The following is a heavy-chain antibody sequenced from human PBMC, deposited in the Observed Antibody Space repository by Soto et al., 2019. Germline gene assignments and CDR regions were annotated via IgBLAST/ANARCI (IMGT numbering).Heavy chain of an antibody. CDR2: ISNDGSNK. J-gene: IGHJ4*02. Sequence: QVHLVESGGGVVQPGRSLRLSCAAAGFSVSTYGMHWVRQAPGKGLEWVAFISNDGSNKYYADSVKGRFTISRDNSKNTLYLQMNSLRAEDTAVYYCAKGFENYWAFDYWGQGTLVTVSS. V-gene: IGHV3-30*18. CDR3: AKGFENYWAFDY. CDR1: GFSVSTYG. D-gene: IGHD1-7*01.